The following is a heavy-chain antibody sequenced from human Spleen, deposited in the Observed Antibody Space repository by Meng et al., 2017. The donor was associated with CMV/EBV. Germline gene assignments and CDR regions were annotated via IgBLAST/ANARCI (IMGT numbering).Heavy chain of an antibody. CDR1: GGSVSSGSYY. V-gene: IGHV4-39*07. CDR3: ASGFDSSGYLDY. D-gene: IGHD3-22*01. J-gene: IGHJ4*02. CDR2: IYYSGST. Sequence: GSLRLTCTVSGGSVSSGSYYWSWIRQPPGKGLEWIGSIYYSGSTYYNPSLKSRVTISVDTSKNQFSLKLSSVTAADTAVYYCASGFDSSGYLDYWGQGTLVTVSS.